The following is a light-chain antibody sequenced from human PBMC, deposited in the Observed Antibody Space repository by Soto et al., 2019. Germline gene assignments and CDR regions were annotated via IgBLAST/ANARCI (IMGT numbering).Light chain of an antibody. CDR2: RNN. CDR3: ATWDDSLNCFYV. V-gene: IGLV1-47*01. Sequence: QSVLTQPPSASGTPGQGVTISCSGSTSNIGSNYVYWYQQLTGTAPKLLIYRNNQRPSGVPDRFSGSKSGTSASLAISGLRSDYEADYFCATWDDSLNCFYVFGTGTKVTVL. J-gene: IGLJ1*01. CDR1: TSNIGSNY.